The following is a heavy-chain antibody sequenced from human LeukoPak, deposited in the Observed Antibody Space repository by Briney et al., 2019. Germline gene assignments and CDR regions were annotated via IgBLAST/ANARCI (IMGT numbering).Heavy chain of an antibody. CDR2: ISSSSSYI. J-gene: IGHJ4*02. V-gene: IGHV3-21*01. D-gene: IGHD6-13*01. Sequence: GGSLRLSCAGSGFTFSSYGMNWVRQAPGKGLEWVSSISSSSSYIYYADSVKGRFTISRDNAKNSLYLQMNSLRAEDTAVYYCARAAIAAAHDWGQGTLVTVSS. CDR1: GFTFSSYG. CDR3: ARAAIAAAHD.